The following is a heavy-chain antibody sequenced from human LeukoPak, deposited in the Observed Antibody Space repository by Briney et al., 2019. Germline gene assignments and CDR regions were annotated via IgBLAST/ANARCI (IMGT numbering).Heavy chain of an antibody. Sequence: GGSLRLSCAASGFTFSSYSMNWVRQAPGKGLEWVSSISSSSYIYYADSVKGRFTISRDNAKNSLYLQMNSLRAEDTAVYYCARAMGADYYDSSGYYRWGQGTLVTVSS. CDR1: GFTFSSYS. V-gene: IGHV3-21*01. J-gene: IGHJ5*02. D-gene: IGHD3-22*01. CDR2: ISSSSYI. CDR3: ARAMGADYYDSSGYYR.